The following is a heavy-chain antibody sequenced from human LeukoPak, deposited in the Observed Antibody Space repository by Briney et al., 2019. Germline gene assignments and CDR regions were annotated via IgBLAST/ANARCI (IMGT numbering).Heavy chain of an antibody. CDR2: IYYSRSI. D-gene: IGHD1-20*01. CDR1: GGSLSSDY. V-gene: IGHV4-59*01. J-gene: IGHJ4*02. Sequence: SETLCLTCTVYGGSLSSDYWSCIRQPPGRGLGWMGYIYYSRSISYNPSLKSRVTISVDTSKKQFALKLSSVNGAKTAVYYSARVRDNWNVAVYDYWGRGTLVTVSS. CDR3: ARVRDNWNVAVYDY.